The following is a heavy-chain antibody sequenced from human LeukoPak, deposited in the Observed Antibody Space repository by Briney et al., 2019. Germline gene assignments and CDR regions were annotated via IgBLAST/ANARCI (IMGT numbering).Heavy chain of an antibody. CDR3: ARHEGYGSSAEVY. CDR2: IDPGDSDT. D-gene: IGHD6-13*01. J-gene: IGHJ4*02. V-gene: IGHV5-51*01. Sequence: GESLKISCKGSGYSFTSYWIGWVRQMPGKGLEWMGIIDPGDSDTKYSPPLQGQVTFSADRSISTAYLQWSSLRASDTAMYYCARHEGYGSSAEVYWGQGTLVTVSS. CDR1: GYSFTSYW.